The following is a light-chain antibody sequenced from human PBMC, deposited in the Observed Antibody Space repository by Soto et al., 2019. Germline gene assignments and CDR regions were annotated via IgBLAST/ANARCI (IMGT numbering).Light chain of an antibody. J-gene: IGKJ1*01. Sequence: DIVMTKYPATLSVSPGARATLSCRASQSVSSSYLAWYQQKPGQAPRLLIYGASSRATGIPDRFSGSGSGTDFTLTIIRLEPEDFAVYYCQHYGSSPWTFGQGTKVDNK. CDR3: QHYGSSPWT. CDR1: QSVSSSY. CDR2: GAS. V-gene: IGKV3-20*01.